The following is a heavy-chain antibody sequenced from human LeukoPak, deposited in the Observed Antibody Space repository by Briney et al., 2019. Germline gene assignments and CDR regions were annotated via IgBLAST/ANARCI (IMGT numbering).Heavy chain of an antibody. D-gene: IGHD3-10*01. CDR2: INPSGGST. CDR1: GCTFTSFY. J-gene: IGHJ4*02. V-gene: IGHV1-46*01. CDR3: ARESAGFGELLSYFDY. Sequence: ASVKVSCKASGCTFTSFYMHWVRQAPGQGLEWMGIINPSGGSTSYAQKFQGRVTMTRDTSTSTVYMELSSLRSEDTAVYYCARESAGFGELLSYFDYWGQGTLVTVSS.